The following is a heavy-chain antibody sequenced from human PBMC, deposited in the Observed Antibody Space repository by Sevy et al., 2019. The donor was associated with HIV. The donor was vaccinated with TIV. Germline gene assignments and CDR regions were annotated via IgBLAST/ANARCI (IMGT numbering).Heavy chain of an antibody. J-gene: IGHJ4*02. CDR2: ISHDGIDK. CDR3: ARDLPHLLPWELSRGSDY. D-gene: IGHD3-16*02. Sequence: GGSLRLSCAASGFTFSNCAVHWVRQAPGKGLEWVALISHDGIDKQYADSVKGRFTISRDDSKNTLYLQMSSLRAEDTAVYYCARDLPHLLPWELSRGSDYWGPGTLVTVSS. V-gene: IGHV3-30*04. CDR1: GFTFSNCA.